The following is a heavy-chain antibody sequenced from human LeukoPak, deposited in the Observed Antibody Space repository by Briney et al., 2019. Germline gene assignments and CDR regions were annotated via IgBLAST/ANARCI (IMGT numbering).Heavy chain of an antibody. D-gene: IGHD3-10*01. CDR1: GGSISSGGYY. J-gene: IGHJ5*02. Sequence: PSETLSLTCTVSGGSISSGGYYWTWIRQHPGKGLEWIGSIYYSGSTSYNPSLKSRVTISVDTSKNQFSLKLSSVTAADTAVYYCARLVVWFGELSRWFDPWGQGTLVTVSS. CDR2: IYYSGST. CDR3: ARLVVWFGELSRWFDP. V-gene: IGHV4-61*08.